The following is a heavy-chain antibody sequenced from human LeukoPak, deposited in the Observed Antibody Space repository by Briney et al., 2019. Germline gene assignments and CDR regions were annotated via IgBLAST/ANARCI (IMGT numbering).Heavy chain of an antibody. CDR2: ISYDGSNK. Sequence: PGGSLRLSCAASGFTFSSYGMHWVRQAPGKGLEWVAVISYDGSNKYYADSVKGRFTISRDNSKNTLYLQMNSLRAEDTAVYYCARDPTPGVVAPNPDYWGQGTLVTVSS. V-gene: IGHV3-30*03. J-gene: IGHJ4*02. D-gene: IGHD5-12*01. CDR1: GFTFSSYG. CDR3: ARDPTPGVVAPNPDY.